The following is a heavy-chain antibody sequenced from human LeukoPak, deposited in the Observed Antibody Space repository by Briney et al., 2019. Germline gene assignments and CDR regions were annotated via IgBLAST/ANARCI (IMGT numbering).Heavy chain of an antibody. CDR1: GYSFANYY. J-gene: IGHJ4*02. CDR3: ARQSTYGDFDF. D-gene: IGHD4-17*01. V-gene: IGHV1-2*02. CDR2: INPDSGDT. Sequence: GASVKVSCKASGYSFANYYIHWVRQAPGQGLEWTGWINPDSGDTNFAQKFQGRVSMTRDTSISTAYMELSRLKSDDTAVYYCARQSTYGDFDFWGQGTLVIVSS.